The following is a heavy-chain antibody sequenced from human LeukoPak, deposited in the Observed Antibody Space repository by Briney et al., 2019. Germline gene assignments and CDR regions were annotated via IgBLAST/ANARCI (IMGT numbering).Heavy chain of an antibody. CDR1: GFTFSSYA. D-gene: IGHD5-18*01. V-gene: IGHV3-23*01. Sequence: GGSLRLSCAASGFTFSSYAMSWVRQAPGKGLEWVSAISGSGGSTHYADSVKGRFTISRDNSKNTLYLQMNSLRAEDTAVYYCAKGGARGYSYGYADYWGQGTLVTVSS. J-gene: IGHJ4*02. CDR3: AKGGARGYSYGYADY. CDR2: ISGSGGST.